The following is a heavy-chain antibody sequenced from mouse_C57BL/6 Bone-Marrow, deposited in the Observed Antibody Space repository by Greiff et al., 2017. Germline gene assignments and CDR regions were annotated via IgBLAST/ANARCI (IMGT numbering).Heavy chain of an antibody. J-gene: IGHJ2*01. CDR3: ANLDSSVHFDY. CDR2: IYPRSGNT. Sequence: VQLQQSGAELARPGASVKLSCKASGYTFTSYGISWVKQRTGQGLEWIGEIYPRSGNTYYNEKFKGKATLTADKSSSTAYMERRSLTSEDSAVYFCANLDSSVHFDYWGQGTTLTVSS. D-gene: IGHD3-2*02. V-gene: IGHV1-81*01. CDR1: GYTFTSYG.